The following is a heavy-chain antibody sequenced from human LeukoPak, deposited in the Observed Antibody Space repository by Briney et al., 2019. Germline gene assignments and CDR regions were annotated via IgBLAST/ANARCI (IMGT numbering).Heavy chain of an antibody. CDR2: ISSGSSYI. V-gene: IGHV3-21*01. CDR3: ARVVTYSSGSYPDY. D-gene: IGHD3-10*01. J-gene: IGHJ4*02. Sequence: GGSLRLSCAASGFAFSSYSMNWVRQAPGKGLEWVSSISSGSSYIYYADSVKGRFTISRDNAKNSLYLQMSSLRAEDTAVYYCARVVTYSSGSYPDYWGQGTLVTVSS. CDR1: GFAFSSYS.